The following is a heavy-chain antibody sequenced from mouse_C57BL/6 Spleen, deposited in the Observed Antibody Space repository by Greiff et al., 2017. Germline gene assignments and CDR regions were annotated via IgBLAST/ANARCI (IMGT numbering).Heavy chain of an antibody. J-gene: IGHJ2*01. CDR3: ARWIFITTVVAADY. CDR2: INPSNGGT. D-gene: IGHD1-1*01. V-gene: IGHV1-53*01. Sequence: VQLQQPGTELVKPGASVQLSCKASGYTFTSYWMHWVKQSPGQGLEWIGNINPSNGGTNYNEKFKSKATLTVDKSSSTAYMQLSSLTSEDSAVYYCARWIFITTVVAADYWGQGTTLTVSS. CDR1: GYTFTSYW.